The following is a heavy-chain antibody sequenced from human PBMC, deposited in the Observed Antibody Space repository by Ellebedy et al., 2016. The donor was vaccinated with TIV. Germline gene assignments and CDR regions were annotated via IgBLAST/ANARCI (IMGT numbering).Heavy chain of an antibody. CDR2: ISTIT. J-gene: IGHJ4*02. CDR1: GFTFSTYS. CDR3: VKDRVGQWLATFYFDY. Sequence: GESLKISCAASGFTFSTYSLNWVRQAPGKGLEWVSSISTITNYAYSVRGRFTISTDNAKNSLHLQMNSLRAEDTALYYCVKDRVGQWLATFYFDYWGQGTLVTVSS. V-gene: IGHV3-21*04. D-gene: IGHD6-19*01.